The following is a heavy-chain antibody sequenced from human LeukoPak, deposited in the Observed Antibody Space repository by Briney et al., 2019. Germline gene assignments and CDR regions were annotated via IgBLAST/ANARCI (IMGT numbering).Heavy chain of an antibody. CDR2: INHSGST. D-gene: IGHD3-10*01. CDR3: ARSFGFGELLGFDY. V-gene: IGHV4-34*01. CDR1: GGSFSGYY. J-gene: IGHJ4*02. Sequence: SETLSLTCAVYGGSFSGYYWSWIRQPPGKGLEWIGEINHSGSTNYNPSLKSRVTISVDTSKNQFSLKLSSVTAADTAVYYCARSFGFGELLGFDYWGQGTLVTVSS.